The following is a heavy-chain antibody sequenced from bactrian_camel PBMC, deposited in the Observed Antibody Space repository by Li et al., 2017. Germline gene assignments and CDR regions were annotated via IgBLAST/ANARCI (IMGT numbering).Heavy chain of an antibody. CDR3: AAVYSTCDFWDHRATK. CDR2: IANTGIT. V-gene: IGHV3S53*01. Sequence: HVQLVESGGGSVQAGGSLRLSCVASGYRYSAYCMGWFRQAPGEEREGVATIANTGITMYADSVKGRFSISKDNAKNTLYLQMNNLKPDDTATYYCAAVYSTCDFWDHRATKWGQGTQVTVS. D-gene: IGHD3*01. J-gene: IGHJ4*01. CDR1: GYRYSAYC.